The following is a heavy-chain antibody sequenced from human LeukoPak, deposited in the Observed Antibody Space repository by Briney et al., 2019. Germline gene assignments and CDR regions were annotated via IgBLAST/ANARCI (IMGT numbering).Heavy chain of an antibody. V-gene: IGHV4-59*01. CDR2: IYYSGST. CDR1: GGSISSYY. D-gene: IGHD3-9*01. Sequence: SETLSLTCTVSGGSISSYYWSWIRQPPGKGLEWIGYIYYSGSTNYNPSLKSRVTISVDTSKNQFSLKLSSVTAADTAVYYCARSSSRYFDWLLSGIDYWGQGTLVTVSS. J-gene: IGHJ4*02. CDR3: ARSSSRYFDWLLSGIDY.